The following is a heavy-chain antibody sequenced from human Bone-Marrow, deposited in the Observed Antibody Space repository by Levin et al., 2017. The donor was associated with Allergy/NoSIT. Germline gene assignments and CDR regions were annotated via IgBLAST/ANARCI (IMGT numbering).Heavy chain of an antibody. CDR1: GDSISSYY. CDR2: IHYSGSA. D-gene: IGHD6-19*01. J-gene: IGHJ6*02. V-gene: IGHV4-59*01. Sequence: SETLSLTCTVSGDSISSYYWSWIRQPPGKGLEWIGYIHYSGSANYNPSLKSRVTISVDTSKDQFSLKLSSVTAADTAVYYCAREAVVAVADVDYYYYGMDVWGQGTTVTVSS. CDR3: AREAVVAVADVDYYYYGMDV.